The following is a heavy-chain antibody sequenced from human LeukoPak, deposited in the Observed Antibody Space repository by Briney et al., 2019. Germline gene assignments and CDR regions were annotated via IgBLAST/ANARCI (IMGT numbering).Heavy chain of an antibody. J-gene: IGHJ4*02. Sequence: GGSLRLSCAASGFALRTYGMHWVRQAPGKGLEWVAFIRNDESNKYYADSVKGRFTISRDNSKNTLYLQMNSLRAEDTAVYFCAKVIGGSSAWYARGFDYWRQGTLVTVSS. V-gene: IGHV3-30*02. D-gene: IGHD2-15*01. CDR2: IRNDESNK. CDR3: AKVIGGSSAWYARGFDY. CDR1: GFALRTYG.